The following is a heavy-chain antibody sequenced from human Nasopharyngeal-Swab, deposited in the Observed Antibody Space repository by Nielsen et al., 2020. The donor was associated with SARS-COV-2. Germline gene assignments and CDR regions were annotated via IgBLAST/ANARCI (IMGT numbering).Heavy chain of an antibody. V-gene: IGHV3-7*01. D-gene: IGHD4-17*01. CDR2: IKQDGSEK. CDR1: GFTFSSYW. Sequence: GGSLRLSCAASGFTFSSYWMSWVRQAPGKGLEWVANIKQDGSEKYYVDSVKGRFTISRDNAKNSLYLQMNSLRAEDTAVYYCARGSWGDYVARGTFDPWGQGTLVTVSS. J-gene: IGHJ5*02. CDR3: ARGSWGDYVARGTFDP.